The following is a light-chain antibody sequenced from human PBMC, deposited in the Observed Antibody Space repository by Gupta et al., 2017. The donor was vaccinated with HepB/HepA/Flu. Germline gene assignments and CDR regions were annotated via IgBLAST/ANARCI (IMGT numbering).Light chain of an antibody. Sequence: QSALTQPASMSGSLGQSIPISWTGTSSDVGAYDAVSWYQPYPGKAPKLLIYDVNSRPSGVSYRFSGPKSGNTASLTISGLQAEDETDYYCISFSRPSTLVLFGGGTKLTV. CDR2: DVN. J-gene: IGLJ2*01. V-gene: IGLV2-14*03. CDR3: ISFSRPSTLVL. CDR1: SSDVGAYDA.